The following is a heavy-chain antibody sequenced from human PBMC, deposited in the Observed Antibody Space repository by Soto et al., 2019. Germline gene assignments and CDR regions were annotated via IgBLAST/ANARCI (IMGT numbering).Heavy chain of an antibody. Sequence: EVQLVESGGGLVQPGGSLRLSCAASGFTFSSNYMSWVRQAPGKGLEWVAVIYSGGSTYYADSVKGRFTISRDNSKNSLYLQMNRLRAEDTAVYYCARAGATGTWGQGTLVTVSS. V-gene: IGHV3-66*01. CDR1: GFTFSSNY. CDR3: ARAGATGT. CDR2: IYSGGST. D-gene: IGHD5-12*01. J-gene: IGHJ5*02.